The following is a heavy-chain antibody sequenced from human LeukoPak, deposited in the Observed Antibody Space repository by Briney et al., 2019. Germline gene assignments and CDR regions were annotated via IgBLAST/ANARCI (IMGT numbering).Heavy chain of an antibody. CDR2: INHSGST. CDR1: GGSISNAY. V-gene: IGHV4-34*01. CDR3: ARVGENDFWSGHDEPLFDY. D-gene: IGHD3-3*01. J-gene: IGHJ4*02. Sequence: PSETLSLTCTVSGGSISNAYWAWIRQPPGKGLEWIGEINHSGSTNYNPSLKSRVTISVDTSKNQFSLKLSSVTAADTAVYYCARVGENDFWSGHDEPLFDYWGQGILVTVSS.